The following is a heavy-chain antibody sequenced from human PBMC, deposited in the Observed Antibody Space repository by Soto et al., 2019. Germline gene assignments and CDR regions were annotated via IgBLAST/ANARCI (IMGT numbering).Heavy chain of an antibody. CDR1: GYSFTSYW. V-gene: IGHV5-51*01. CDR3: ARRDSSGYLDWYFDL. CDR2: IYPGDSDT. Sequence: GESLKISCKGSGYSFTSYWIGWVRQMPGKGLEWMGIIYPGDSDTRYSPSFQGQVTISADKSISTAYLQWSSLKASDTAMYYCARRDSSGYLDWYFDLWGRGTLVTVSS. D-gene: IGHD3-22*01. J-gene: IGHJ2*01.